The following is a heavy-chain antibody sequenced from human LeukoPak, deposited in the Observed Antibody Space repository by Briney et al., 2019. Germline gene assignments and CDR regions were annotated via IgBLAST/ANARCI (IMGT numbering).Heavy chain of an antibody. D-gene: IGHD6-19*01. CDR2: IYYSGRT. Sequence: SETLSLTCTVSGGSISSYHWSWIRQPPGKGLEWIGYIYYSGRTNYNPSLESRVTISIDTSKQHFSLKLSSVTAPDTALYYCARDQTTPYSSGWLDYWGQGTLVTVSS. CDR1: GGSISSYH. CDR3: ARDQTTPYSSGWLDY. V-gene: IGHV4-59*01. J-gene: IGHJ4*02.